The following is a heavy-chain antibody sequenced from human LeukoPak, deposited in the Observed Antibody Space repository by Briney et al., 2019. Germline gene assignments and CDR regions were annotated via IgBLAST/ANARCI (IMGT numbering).Heavy chain of an antibody. CDR1: GYTFTTYG. Sequence: GASVKVSCKASGYTFTTYGISWVRQAPGQGLEWMGWISGYNGNTNYAQKSQGRVTMTTDTSTSTAYMELRSLRSDDTAVYYCARVAAEVVGVPGAIGFGWLRRDYYYMDVWGKGTTVIVSS. CDR3: ARVAAEVVGVPGAIGFGWLRRDYYYMDV. V-gene: IGHV1-18*01. D-gene: IGHD2-2*02. CDR2: ISGYNGNT. J-gene: IGHJ6*03.